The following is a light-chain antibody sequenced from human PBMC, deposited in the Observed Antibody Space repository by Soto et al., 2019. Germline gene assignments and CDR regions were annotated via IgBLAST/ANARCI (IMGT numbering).Light chain of an antibody. Sequence: DIQMTQSPSTLSASVGDRVTITCRASQGISRWLAWYQQKPGRAPKLLIYEASILASGAPSRFSGSGSGTEFTLTISSLQPSDFATYYCQQSNSKSWTFGQGTRVEIK. V-gene: IGKV1-5*01. CDR2: EAS. CDR3: QQSNSKSWT. J-gene: IGKJ1*01. CDR1: QGISRW.